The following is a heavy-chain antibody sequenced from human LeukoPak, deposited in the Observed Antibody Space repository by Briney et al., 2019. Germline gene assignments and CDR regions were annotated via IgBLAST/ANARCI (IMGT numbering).Heavy chain of an antibody. CDR1: GGSFSGYY. CDR3: ARESPDIVVVPAASGYFDL. D-gene: IGHD2-2*01. Sequence: SEPLSLTCAVYGGSFSGYYWSWIRQPTGKGLEWIGEINHSGSTNYNPSLKSRVTISVDTSKNQFSLKLSSVTAADTAVYYCARESPDIVVVPAASGYFDLWGRGTLVTVSS. CDR2: INHSGST. V-gene: IGHV4-34*01. J-gene: IGHJ2*01.